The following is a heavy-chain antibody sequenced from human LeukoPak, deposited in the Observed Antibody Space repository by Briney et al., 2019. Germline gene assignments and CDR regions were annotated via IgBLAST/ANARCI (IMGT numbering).Heavy chain of an antibody. D-gene: IGHD2-2*01. CDR1: GSISSYY. J-gene: IGHJ3*02. V-gene: IGHV4-4*09. CDR2: IYTSGST. Sequence: SETLSLTCTVSGSISSYYWSWIRQPPGQGLEWIGYIYTSGSTNYNPSLKSRVTISVDTSKNQFSLDLSSVTAADTAVYYCARQKCTSTSCLTKNALDIWGQGTMVTVSS. CDR3: ARQKCTSTSCLTKNALDI.